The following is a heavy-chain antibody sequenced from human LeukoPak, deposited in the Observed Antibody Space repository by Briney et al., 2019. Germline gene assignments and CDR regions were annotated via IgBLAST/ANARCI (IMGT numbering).Heavy chain of an antibody. D-gene: IGHD3-10*01. CDR1: GSTFSRYW. CDR3: TTGIGNYYYY. Sequence: GRSLRLSCAASGSTFSRYWMHWVRQAPGKGLVWVSRVKSDGSDTIYADSVKGRFTISRDNAKNTLYLQMDSLRAGDTAVYYCTTGIGNYYYYWGQGTLVTVAS. V-gene: IGHV3-74*01. J-gene: IGHJ4*02. CDR2: VKSDGSDT.